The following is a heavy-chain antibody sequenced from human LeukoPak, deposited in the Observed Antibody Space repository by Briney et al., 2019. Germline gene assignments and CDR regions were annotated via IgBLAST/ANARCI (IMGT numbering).Heavy chain of an antibody. Sequence: GGSLRLSWAAAGFTFSSYGMHGVRQAPGKGLGGVAVISYDGSNKYYADSGKGRFTISRDNSKNTLYLQMNSLRAEDTAVYYCAKIAVAGSYGMDVWGQGTTVTVSS. V-gene: IGHV3-30*18. CDR2: ISYDGSNK. CDR1: GFTFSSYG. D-gene: IGHD6-19*01. CDR3: AKIAVAGSYGMDV. J-gene: IGHJ6*02.